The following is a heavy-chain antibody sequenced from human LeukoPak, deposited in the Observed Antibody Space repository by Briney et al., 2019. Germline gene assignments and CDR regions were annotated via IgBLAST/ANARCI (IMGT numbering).Heavy chain of an antibody. CDR2: VYTGGRN. J-gene: IGHJ5*02. CDR3: AREANWFDP. Sequence: AETLSLTCTVSGGSISSYYWSWIRQPAGKGLEWMGGVYTGGRNNYNPSLKSRVAMSVDTSKNQFSLKLSSVTAADTAVYYCAREANWFDPWGQGTLVTVSS. V-gene: IGHV4-4*07. CDR1: GGSISSYY.